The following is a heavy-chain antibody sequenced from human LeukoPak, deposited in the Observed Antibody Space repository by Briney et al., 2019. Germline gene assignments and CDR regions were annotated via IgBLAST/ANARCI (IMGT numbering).Heavy chain of an antibody. CDR2: YYDTRSP. D-gene: IGHD3-10*01. CDR3: ARGRGSLTY. CDR1: GGSISLYY. Sequence: SETLSLTCTVSGGSISLYYWSWIRQPPEKGLEWIGYYYDTRSPKYNPSLERRVTISVDMSRNQFSLNLTSVTAADTAVYYCARGRGSLTYWGQGTLATVSS. V-gene: IGHV4-59*01. J-gene: IGHJ4*02.